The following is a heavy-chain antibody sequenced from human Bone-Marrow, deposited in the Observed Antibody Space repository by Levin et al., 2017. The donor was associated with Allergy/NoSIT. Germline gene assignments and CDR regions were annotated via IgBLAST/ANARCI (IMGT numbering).Heavy chain of an antibody. J-gene: IGHJ5*02. CDR1: GFTFSNYG. Sequence: GESLKISCAASGFTFSNYGMNWVRQAPGKGLEWVSGISGSGGSTYYADSVKGRFTISRDNSNNSLHLQVQSLRPEDTAVYYCAKDLFQGMTGARFDPWGQGTLVTVSS. D-gene: IGHD3-10*01. V-gene: IGHV3-23*01. CDR3: AKDLFQGMTGARFDP. CDR2: ISGSGGST.